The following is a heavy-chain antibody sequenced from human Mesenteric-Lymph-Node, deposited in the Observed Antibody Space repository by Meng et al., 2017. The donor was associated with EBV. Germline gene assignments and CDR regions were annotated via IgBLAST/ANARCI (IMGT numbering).Heavy chain of an antibody. CDR2: ISAYNGNT. CDR3: ARDGYSGYDRIDY. J-gene: IGHJ4*02. Sequence: QGHLVQSGGEVKKPGASVKVSCKASGYTFTGYGISWVRQAPGQGLEWMGWISAYNGNTKFAQKVQGRITMTTDTSTTTAYMELRSLRSDDTAVYYCARDGYSGYDRIDYWGQGTLVTVSS. CDR1: GYTFTGYG. V-gene: IGHV1-18*04. D-gene: IGHD5-12*01.